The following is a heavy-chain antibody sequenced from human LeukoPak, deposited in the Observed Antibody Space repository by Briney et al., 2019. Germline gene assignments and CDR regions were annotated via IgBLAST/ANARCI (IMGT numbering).Heavy chain of an antibody. V-gene: IGHV4-59*11. Sequence: SETLSLTCTVSGGSISSHYWSWIRQPPGKGLKWIGYIYYSWSTNYNPSLKSRVTISVDTSKNQFSLKLSSVTAADTAVYYCARYIAAAGPAYYYYYYMDVWGKGTTVTVSS. D-gene: IGHD6-13*01. CDR1: GGSISSHY. J-gene: IGHJ6*03. CDR3: ARYIAAAGPAYYYYYYMDV. CDR2: IYYSWST.